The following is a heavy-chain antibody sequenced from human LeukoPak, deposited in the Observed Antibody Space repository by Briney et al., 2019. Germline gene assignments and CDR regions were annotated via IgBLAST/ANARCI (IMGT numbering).Heavy chain of an antibody. CDR3: ARDVGPDSSGYPSLGY. D-gene: IGHD3-22*01. CDR2: IIPIFGTA. V-gene: IGHV1-69*13. Sequence: SVKVSCKASGGTFNSYAISWVRQAPGQGLEWMGGIIPIFGTANYAQKFQGRVTITADESTSTAYMELSSLRSEDTAVYYRARDVGPDSSGYPSLGYWGQGTLVTVSS. CDR1: GGTFNSYA. J-gene: IGHJ4*02.